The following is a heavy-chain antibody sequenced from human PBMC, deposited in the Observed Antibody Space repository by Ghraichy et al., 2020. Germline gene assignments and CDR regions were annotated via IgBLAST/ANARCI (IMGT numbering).Heavy chain of an antibody. D-gene: IGHD2-2*01. V-gene: IGHV3-43*01. Sequence: GESLNISCAASGFTFDDYTMHWVRQAPGKGLEWVSLISWDGGSTYYADSVKGRFTISRDNSKNSLYLQMNSLRTEDTALYYCAKDIRPAAISFGGMDVWGQGTTVTVSS. CDR2: ISWDGGST. J-gene: IGHJ6*02. CDR3: AKDIRPAAISFGGMDV. CDR1: GFTFDDYT.